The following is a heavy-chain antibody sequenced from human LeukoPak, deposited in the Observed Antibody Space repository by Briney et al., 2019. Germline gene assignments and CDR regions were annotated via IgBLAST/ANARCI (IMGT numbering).Heavy chain of an antibody. CDR3: AKDTIFGVVIMKFLGY. V-gene: IGHV3-23*01. D-gene: IGHD3-3*01. CDR1: GFTFSSYA. J-gene: IGHJ4*02. CDR2: ISGSGGST. Sequence: GGSLRLSCAASGFTFSSYAMSWVRQAPGKGLEWVSAISGSGGSTYYADSVKGRFTISRDNSKNTLYLQMNSLRAEDTAVYYCAKDTIFGVVIMKFLGYWGQGTLVTVSS.